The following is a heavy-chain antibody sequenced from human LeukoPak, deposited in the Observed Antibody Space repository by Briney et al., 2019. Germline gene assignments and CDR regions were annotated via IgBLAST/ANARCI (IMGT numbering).Heavy chain of an antibody. CDR2: IYSSGNT. J-gene: IGHJ4*02. Sequence: SETLSLTCTVSGGSINSYYWSWIRQPAEKGLEWIGRIYSSGNTMYSPPLKSRVTMSIDTSKNQFSLRLSSVTAADTALYYCARGQLRFWDYWGQGTLVTVSS. V-gene: IGHV4-4*07. CDR3: ARGQLRFWDY. CDR1: GGSINSYY. D-gene: IGHD3-3*01.